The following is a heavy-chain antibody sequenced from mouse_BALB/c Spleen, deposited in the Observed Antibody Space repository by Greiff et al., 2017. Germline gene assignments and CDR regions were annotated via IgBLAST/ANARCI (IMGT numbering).Heavy chain of an antibody. CDR1: GFSLTSYG. V-gene: IGHV2-9*02. CDR3: ARVGYNYYGSSSYYYAMDY. J-gene: IGHJ4*01. CDR2: IWAGGST. D-gene: IGHD1-1*01. Sequence: VKVVESGPGLVAPSQSLSITCTVSGFSLTSYGVHWVRQPPGKGLEWLGVIWAGGSTNYNSALMSRLSISKDNSKSQVFLKMNSLQTDDTAMYYCARVGYNYYGSSSYYYAMDYWGQGTSVTVSS.